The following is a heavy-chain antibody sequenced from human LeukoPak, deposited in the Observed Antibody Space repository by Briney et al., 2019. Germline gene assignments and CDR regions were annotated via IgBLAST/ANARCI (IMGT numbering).Heavy chain of an antibody. CDR3: AKGFYYYGSGSLDAFDI. CDR1: GFTFSSYG. J-gene: IGHJ3*02. D-gene: IGHD3-10*01. CDR2: IRYDGGNK. Sequence: GGSLRLSCAASGFTFSSYGMHWVRQAPGKGLEWVAFIRYDGGNKYYADSVKGRFTISRDNSKNTLYLQMNSLRAEDTAVYYCAKGFYYYGSGSLDAFDIWGQGTMVTVSS. V-gene: IGHV3-30*02.